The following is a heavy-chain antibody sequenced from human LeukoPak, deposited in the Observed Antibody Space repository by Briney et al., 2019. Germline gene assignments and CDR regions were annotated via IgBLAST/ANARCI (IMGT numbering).Heavy chain of an antibody. Sequence: SQTLSLTCTVSGGSISSGSYYWSWIRQPAGKGLEWIGRIYTSGSTNYNPSLKSRVTISVDTSKNQFSLKLSSVTAADTAVYYCARVGYYYDSSGYYSYFGYWGQGTLVTVSS. CDR3: ARVGYYYDSSGYYSYFGY. J-gene: IGHJ4*02. CDR2: IYTSGST. CDR1: GGSISSGSYY. V-gene: IGHV4-61*02. D-gene: IGHD3-22*01.